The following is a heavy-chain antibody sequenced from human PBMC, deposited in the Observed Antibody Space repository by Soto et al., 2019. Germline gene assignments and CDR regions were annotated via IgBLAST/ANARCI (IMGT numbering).Heavy chain of an antibody. D-gene: IGHD2-2*01. Sequence: SVKVSCKASGFTFTSSAVQWVRQARGQRLEWIGWIVVGSGNTNYAQKFQERVTITRDMSTSTAYMELSSLRSEDTAVYYCAADLCSSTSCQNYYYGMDVWGQGTTVTVSS. CDR1: GFTFTSSA. CDR3: AADLCSSTSCQNYYYGMDV. J-gene: IGHJ6*02. V-gene: IGHV1-58*01. CDR2: IVVGSGNT.